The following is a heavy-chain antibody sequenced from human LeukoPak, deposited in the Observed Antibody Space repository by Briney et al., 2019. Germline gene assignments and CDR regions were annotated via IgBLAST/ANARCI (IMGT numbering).Heavy chain of an antibody. V-gene: IGHV3-23*01. CDR2: ISGSGGST. CDR3: AKVLPQERWELLPNAFDI. J-gene: IGHJ3*02. D-gene: IGHD1-26*01. CDR1: GFTFSSYA. Sequence: GGSLRLSCAASGFTFSSYAMSWVRQAPGKGLEWVSAISGSGGSTYYADSVKGRFTISRDNSKNTLYLQMNSLRAEDTAVYYCAKVLPQERWELLPNAFDIWGQGTMVTVSS.